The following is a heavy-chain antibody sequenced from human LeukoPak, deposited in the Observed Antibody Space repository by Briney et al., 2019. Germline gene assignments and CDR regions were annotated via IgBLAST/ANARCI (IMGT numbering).Heavy chain of an antibody. CDR2: INHSGST. V-gene: IGHV4-34*01. CDR1: SGIFNCFY. CDR3: ARIRRSPSGVVRQIMDV. Sequence: KASETLSFTCAGYSGIFNCFYWRRNRQPPGKGLEWIGEINHSGSTNYNPSLKSRVTISVDTSKNPFSLKLSSVTAAVTAVYYSARIRRSPSGVVRQIMDVWGQGTTVTVSS. J-gene: IGHJ6*02. D-gene: IGHD1-26*01.